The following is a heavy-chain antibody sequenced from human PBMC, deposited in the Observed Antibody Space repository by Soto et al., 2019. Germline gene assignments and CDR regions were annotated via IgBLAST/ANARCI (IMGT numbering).Heavy chain of an antibody. V-gene: IGHV3-11*01. CDR1: GFTFSDYY. CDR3: ARENQIKYELEQQLVDAFDI. Sequence: GGSLRLSCAASGFTFSDYYMSWIRQAPGKGLEWVSYISSSGSTIYYADSVKGRFTISRDNAKNSLYLQMNSLRAEDTAVYYCARENQIKYELEQQLVDAFDIWGQGTMVTVSS. D-gene: IGHD1-1*01. CDR2: ISSSGSTI. J-gene: IGHJ3*02.